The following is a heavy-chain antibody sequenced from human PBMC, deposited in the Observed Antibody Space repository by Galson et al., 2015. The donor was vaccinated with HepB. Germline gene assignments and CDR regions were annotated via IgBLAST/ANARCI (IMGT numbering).Heavy chain of an antibody. CDR2: IYHSGST. CDR3: ARGIAVVPTGPQTAGEDY. Sequence: SETLSLTCAVSGGSISSSNWWSWVRQPPGKGLEWIGEIYHSGSTNYNPSLKSRVTISLDKSKNQFSLNLSSVFAADTAVYYCARGIAVVPTGPQTAGEDYWGQGILVTVSS. V-gene: IGHV4-4*02. CDR1: GGSISSSNW. J-gene: IGHJ4*02. D-gene: IGHD2-2*01.